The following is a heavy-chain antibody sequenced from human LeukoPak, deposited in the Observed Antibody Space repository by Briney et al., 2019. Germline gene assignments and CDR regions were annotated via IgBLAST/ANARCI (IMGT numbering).Heavy chain of an antibody. CDR3: ARDRTTVVTPSAFDI. CDR1: GFTFSSYS. J-gene: IGHJ3*02. V-gene: IGHV3-21*01. Sequence: GGSLRLSCAASGFTFSSYSMNWVRQAPGKGLEWVSSISSSRSYIYYADSVKGRFTISRDNAKNSLYLQMNSLRAEDTAVYYCARDRTTVVTPSAFDIWGQGTMVTVSS. CDR2: ISSSRSYI. D-gene: IGHD4-23*01.